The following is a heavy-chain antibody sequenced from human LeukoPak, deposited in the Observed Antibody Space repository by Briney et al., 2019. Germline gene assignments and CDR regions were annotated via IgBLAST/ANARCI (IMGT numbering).Heavy chain of an antibody. D-gene: IGHD3-22*01. CDR2: ISSSSTYI. CDR1: GFTFSSYS. CDR3: ARDRVIVTSSGNFDY. J-gene: IGHJ4*02. V-gene: IGHV3-21*01. Sequence: GGSLRLSCAASGFTFSSYSMNWVRQAPGKGLEWVSSISSSSTYIYYADSVKGRFTISRDNAKNSLYLQMNSLRAEDTAVYYCARDRVIVTSSGNFDYWGQGTLVTVSS.